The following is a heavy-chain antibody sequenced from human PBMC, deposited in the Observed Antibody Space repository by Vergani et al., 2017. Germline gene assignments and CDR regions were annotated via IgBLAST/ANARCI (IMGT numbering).Heavy chain of an antibody. J-gene: IGHJ5*01. CDR2: IDEYGNRA. V-gene: IGHV3-74*03. D-gene: IGHD2-8*02. CDR3: VRTEYCTGIACNTRFDS. CDR1: GFSFNTYW. Sequence: EVQLVESGGGSVQSGGSLRLSCVASGFSFNTYWMHWVRQVPGKGLRWVARIDEYGNRATYGDFETGRFTISRDNAKNTVFLQMNNLRADDAGGYYCVRTEYCTGIACNTRFDSWGQGALVTVSS.